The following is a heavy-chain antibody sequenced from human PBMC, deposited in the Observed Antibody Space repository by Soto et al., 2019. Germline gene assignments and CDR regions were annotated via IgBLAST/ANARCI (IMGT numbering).Heavy chain of an antibody. V-gene: IGHV3-30*18. CDR3: AKDRLGYGYGAFDI. Sequence: QVQLVESGGGVVQPGRSLRLSCAASGFTFSSYGMHWVRQAPGKGLEWVAVISYDGSNKYYADSVKGRFTISRDNSKNTLYLQMNLLRAEDTAVYYCAKDRLGYGYGAFDIWGQGTMVTVSS. J-gene: IGHJ3*02. CDR1: GFTFSSYG. CDR2: ISYDGSNK. D-gene: IGHD5-18*01.